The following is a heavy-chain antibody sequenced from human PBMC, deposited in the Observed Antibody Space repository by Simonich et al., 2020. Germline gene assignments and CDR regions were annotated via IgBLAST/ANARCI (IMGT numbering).Heavy chain of an antibody. CDR3: ARCGLVNYDILTGYHNWFDP. D-gene: IGHD3-9*01. CDR2: INHSEST. J-gene: IGHJ5*02. V-gene: IGHV4-34*01. CDR1: GGSFSGYY. Sequence: QVQLQQWGAGLLKPSETLSLTCAVYGGSFSGYYWRWIRQPPGKGLEWIGEINHSESTNHTPPLKMRGPIPGDTSRNQFSLKLSSVTAADTAVYYCARCGLVNYDILTGYHNWFDPWGQGTLVTVSS.